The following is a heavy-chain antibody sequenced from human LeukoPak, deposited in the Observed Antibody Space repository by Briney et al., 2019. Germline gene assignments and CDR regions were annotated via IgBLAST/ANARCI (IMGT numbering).Heavy chain of an antibody. Sequence: ASVKVSCKASGYTFTSYYMHWVRQAPGQGLEWMGRINPNSGGTNYAQKFQGRVTMTRDTSISTAYMELSRLRSDDTAVYYCARARAGYYDFWSGYTLFDYWGQGTLVTVSS. CDR3: ARARAGYYDFWSGYTLFDY. D-gene: IGHD3-3*01. V-gene: IGHV1-2*06. CDR1: GYTFTSYY. J-gene: IGHJ4*02. CDR2: INPNSGGT.